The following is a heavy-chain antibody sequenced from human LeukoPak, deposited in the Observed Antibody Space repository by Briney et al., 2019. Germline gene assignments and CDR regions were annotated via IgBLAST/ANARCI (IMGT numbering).Heavy chain of an antibody. CDR1: GFTFSSYS. V-gene: IGHV3-48*04. Sequence: PGGSLRLSCAASGFTFSSYSMNWVRQAPGKGLEWVSYISSSSSTIYYADSVKGRFTISRDNAKNPLYLQMDSLKIEDTGMYYCTTHPDGVPIRHDYYFDYWGQGTLVAVSS. J-gene: IGHJ4*02. CDR2: ISSSSSTI. CDR3: TTHPDGVPIRHDYYFDY. D-gene: IGHD3-3*01.